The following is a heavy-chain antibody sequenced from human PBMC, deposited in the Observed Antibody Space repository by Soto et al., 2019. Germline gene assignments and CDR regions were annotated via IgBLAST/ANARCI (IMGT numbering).Heavy chain of an antibody. V-gene: IGHV4-4*03. CDR2: IYHSGST. J-gene: IGHJ3*02. CDR1: AGSFRPINR. Sequence: PPATRFPSRPVPAGSFRPINRWRWPGQPTGKRLEWIGEIYHSGSTNYNPSLKSRVTISVDKSKNQFSLKLSSVTAADAGVYYCAIGGTCPWGISTSCYAFDIWGQGTMVTVSS. CDR3: AIGGTCPWGISTSCYAFDI. D-gene: IGHD2-2*01.